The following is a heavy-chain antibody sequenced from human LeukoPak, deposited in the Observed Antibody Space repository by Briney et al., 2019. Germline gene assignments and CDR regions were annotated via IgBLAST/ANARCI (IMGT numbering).Heavy chain of an antibody. D-gene: IGHD6-13*01. V-gene: IGHV3-11*01. Sequence: GGSLRLSCAASGFTFSDYYMTWIRQAPGKGLEWVSYISSSGSTIYYADSVKGRFTISRDNATNSLYLQMNSLRAEDTAVYYCARLAAAGTWDYNWFDPWGQGTLVTVSS. J-gene: IGHJ5*02. CDR1: GFTFSDYY. CDR3: ARLAAAGTWDYNWFDP. CDR2: ISSSGSTI.